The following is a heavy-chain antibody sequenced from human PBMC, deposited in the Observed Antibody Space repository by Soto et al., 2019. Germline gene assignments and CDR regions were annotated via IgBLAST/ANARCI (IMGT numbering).Heavy chain of an antibody. CDR3: ARGSRYCSGVCCYSERTILDYYYYYMDV. CDR2: IIPILGIA. V-gene: IGHV1-69*02. Sequence: SVKVSCKASVYTCSSSTISWVRQAPGQGLEWMGRIIPILGIANYAQKFQGRVTITADKSTSTAYMELSSLRSEDTAVYYCARGSRYCSGVCCYSERTILDYYYYYMDVWGKGTTVTVSS. D-gene: IGHD2-15*01. J-gene: IGHJ6*03. CDR1: VYTCSSST.